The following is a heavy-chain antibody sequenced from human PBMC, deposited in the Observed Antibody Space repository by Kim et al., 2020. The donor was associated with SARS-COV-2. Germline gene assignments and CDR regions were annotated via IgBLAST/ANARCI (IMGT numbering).Heavy chain of an antibody. CDR1: GFTFEDYG. V-gene: IGHV3-9*01. CDR3: ARAIGSGSYCFAV. Sequence: GGSLRLSCVGSGFTFEDYGMFWVRQAPGKGLEWVSTITSKRVVIAYVDAVRGRFTVSRDNAKGSLYLEMNSLRPEDTALYYCARAIGSGSYCFAVWGQG. CDR2: ITSKRVVI. D-gene: IGHD3-10*01. J-gene: IGHJ3*01.